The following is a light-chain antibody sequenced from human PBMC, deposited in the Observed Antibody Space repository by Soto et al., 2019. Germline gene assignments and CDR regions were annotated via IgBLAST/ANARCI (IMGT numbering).Light chain of an antibody. V-gene: IGKV3-15*01. CDR2: GAS. Sequence: EIVMTQSPATLSVSPGERATLSCRASQSVSSNLAWYQQKPGQAPRLLIYGASTRATGIPGRFSGSGSGTEFTLTISSLQSEDFAVYYCQQYNNWPPFTFGHGTKVDI. CDR3: QQYNNWPPFT. J-gene: IGKJ3*01. CDR1: QSVSSN.